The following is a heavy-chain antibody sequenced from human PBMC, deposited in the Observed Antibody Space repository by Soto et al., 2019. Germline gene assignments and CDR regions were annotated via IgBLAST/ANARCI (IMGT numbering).Heavy chain of an antibody. CDR3: ASIVVGATGHTDFDH. Sequence: QLQESGPGLLKPSETLPLTCTVSGGSINSNNYFWGWIRQPPGKGLEYVGSVPYHGGTYYKPALKSRVTVSLDTSKNQSSLRLKSVSAADTAVYYCASIVVGATGHTDFDHWGQGTLVTVSS. CDR1: GGSINSNNYF. CDR2: VPYHGGT. V-gene: IGHV4-39*01. J-gene: IGHJ4*02. D-gene: IGHD2-15*01.